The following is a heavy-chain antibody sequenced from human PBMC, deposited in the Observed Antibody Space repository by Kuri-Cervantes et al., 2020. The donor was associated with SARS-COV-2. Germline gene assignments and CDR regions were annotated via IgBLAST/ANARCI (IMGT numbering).Heavy chain of an antibody. CDR3: ARGKYYDFWSGYYGPIDY. Sequence: GGSLRLSCAASGFTVSSNYMNWVRQAPGKGLEWVSYISSSSSTIYYADSVKGRFTISRDNAKNSLYLQMNSLRDEDTAVYYCARGKYYDFWSGYYGPIDYWGQGTLVTVSS. D-gene: IGHD3-3*01. J-gene: IGHJ4*02. CDR2: ISSSSSTI. V-gene: IGHV3-48*02. CDR1: GFTVSSNY.